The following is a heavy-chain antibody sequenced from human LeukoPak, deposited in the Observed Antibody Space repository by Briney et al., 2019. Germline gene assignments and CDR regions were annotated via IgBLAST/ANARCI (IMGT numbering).Heavy chain of an antibody. J-gene: IGHJ4*02. CDR3: ARDEQWLVYYFDY. CDR2: IYYSGST. D-gene: IGHD6-19*01. Sequence: SVTLSLTCTVSGGSISSSSYYWGWIRQPPGKGLEWIGSIYYSGSTYYNPSLKSRVTISVDTSKNQFSLKLSSVTAADTAVYYCARDEQWLVYYFDYWGQGTLVTVSS. V-gene: IGHV4-39*07. CDR1: GGSISSSSYY.